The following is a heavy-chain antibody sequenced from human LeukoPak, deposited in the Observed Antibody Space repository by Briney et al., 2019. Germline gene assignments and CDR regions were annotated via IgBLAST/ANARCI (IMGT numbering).Heavy chain of an antibody. CDR3: ARDRHWNQGNFDY. V-gene: IGHV1-2*02. J-gene: IGHJ4*02. CDR1: GYTXTGYY. Sequence: ASVKVSCTASGYTXTGYYMHWVRQAPGQGLEWMGWINPNSGGTNYAQKFQGRVTMTRDTSISTAYMELGRLRSDDTAVYYCARDRHWNQGNFDYWGQGTLVTVSS. D-gene: IGHD1-1*01. CDR2: INPNSGGT.